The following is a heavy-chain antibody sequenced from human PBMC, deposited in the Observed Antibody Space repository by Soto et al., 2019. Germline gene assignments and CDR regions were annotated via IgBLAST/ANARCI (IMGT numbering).Heavy chain of an antibody. V-gene: IGHV4-30-4*01. CDR3: ARGPSGDKVDY. J-gene: IGHJ4*02. CDR1: GVSINSDDYY. Sequence: PSETLSLTCTVSGVSINSDDYYWSWIRQSPGKGLEWIGHIYNSGNTYNNPSLKSRVTISVDTSKNQFSLNLSYVTAEDTAVYYCARGPSGDKVDYWGQGTLVTVSS. D-gene: IGHD7-27*01. CDR2: IYNSGNT.